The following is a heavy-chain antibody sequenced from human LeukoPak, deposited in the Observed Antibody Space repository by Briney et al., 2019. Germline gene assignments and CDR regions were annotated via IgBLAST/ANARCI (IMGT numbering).Heavy chain of an antibody. V-gene: IGHV3-23*01. CDR2: INYSGGSI. D-gene: IGHD2-15*01. CDR3: AKRVPNCSGGTCPYYFDY. J-gene: IGHJ4*02. Sequence: GGPLRLSCAASGFTFSNYAMCWVRQAPGKGLEWVSGINYSGGSIYYADSVKGRFTISRDNSKNTLYLQMSSLRAEDTAVYYCAKRVPNCSGGTCPYYFDYWGQGTLVTVSS. CDR1: GFTFSNYA.